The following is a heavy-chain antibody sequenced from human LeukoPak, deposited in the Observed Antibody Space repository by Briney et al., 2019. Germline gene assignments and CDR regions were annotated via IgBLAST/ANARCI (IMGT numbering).Heavy chain of an antibody. J-gene: IGHJ3*02. D-gene: IGHD2/OR15-2a*01. V-gene: IGHV3-74*01. CDR3: LTIVETTFDAFDI. CDR1: GLTFSKYW. Sequence: PGGSLRLSCAASGLTFSKYWLHWLRHAPGKGLVWVSRINPDDKSASYADSVKGRFTIARDDARKTLYLQMNSLRAEDTAVYYCLTIVETTFDAFDIWGQGTMVTVSS. CDR2: INPDDKSA.